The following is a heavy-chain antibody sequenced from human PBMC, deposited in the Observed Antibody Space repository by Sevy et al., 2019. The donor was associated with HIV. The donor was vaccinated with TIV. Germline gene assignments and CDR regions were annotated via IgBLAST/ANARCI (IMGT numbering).Heavy chain of an antibody. CDR3: AGQFSGWYNWFDP. J-gene: IGHJ5*02. V-gene: IGHV1-2*06. D-gene: IGHD6-19*01. CDR1: GSTFSGYY. Sequence: ASVKVSCTTSGSTFSGYYIQWVRQAPGQGPEWMGRINPHSGDTKYAQKFQGRVTMTRDTSIKTAYMELTRLTSDDTAMYYVAGQFSGWYNWFDPWGQGTLVTVSS. CDR2: INPHSGDT.